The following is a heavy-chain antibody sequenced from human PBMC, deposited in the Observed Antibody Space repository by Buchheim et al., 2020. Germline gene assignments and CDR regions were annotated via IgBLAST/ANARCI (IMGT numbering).Heavy chain of an antibody. J-gene: IGHJ2*01. D-gene: IGHD3-22*01. V-gene: IGHV4-31*03. CDR2: IYYSGST. CDR3: ARQTYYYDSSGYHPRYWYFDL. CDR1: GGSISSGGYY. Sequence: QVQLQESGPGLVKPSQTLSLTCTVSGGSISSGGYYWSWIRQHPGKGLEWIGYIYYSGSTYYNPSLKSRVTISVDTPKNQSSLKLSSVTAADTAVYYCARQTYYYDSSGYHPRYWYFDLWGRGTL.